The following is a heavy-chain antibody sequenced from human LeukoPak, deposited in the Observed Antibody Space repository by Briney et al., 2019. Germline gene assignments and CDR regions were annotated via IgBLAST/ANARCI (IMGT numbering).Heavy chain of an antibody. Sequence: SETLSLTCAVYGGSFSGYYWSWIRQPPGKGLEWIGEINHSGSTNYNPSLKSRVTISVDTSKNQFSLKLSSVTAADTAVYYCARRHFTYYYDSSGYYYRDWGQGTLVTVSS. CDR3: ARRHFTYYYDSSGYYYRD. J-gene: IGHJ4*02. D-gene: IGHD3-22*01. CDR2: INHSGST. CDR1: GGSFSGYY. V-gene: IGHV4-34*01.